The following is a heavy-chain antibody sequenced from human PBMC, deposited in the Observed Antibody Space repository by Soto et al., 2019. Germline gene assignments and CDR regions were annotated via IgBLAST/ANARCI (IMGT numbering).Heavy chain of an antibody. Sequence: SETLSLTCAVSSVSISSISWWSWVRQPPGKGLEWIGEIHHRGSINYNPSLKSRLTISADKSKNQFSLNLSSVTAADTAVYYCARVTESDAFDIWGQGTMVTVS. CDR3: ARVTESDAFDI. CDR2: IHHRGSI. CDR1: SVSISSISW. V-gene: IGHV4-4*02. J-gene: IGHJ3*02.